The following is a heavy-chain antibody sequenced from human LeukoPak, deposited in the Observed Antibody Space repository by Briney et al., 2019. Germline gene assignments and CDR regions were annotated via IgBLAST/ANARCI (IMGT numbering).Heavy chain of an antibody. Sequence: GASVKVSCKASGYSFTNYGFTWVRQAPGQGLEWMGWMNPNSGNTGYAQKFQGRVTITRNTSISTAYMELSSLRSEDTAVYYCARPASGWAFDYWGQGTLVTVSS. CDR1: GYSFTNYG. D-gene: IGHD6-19*01. CDR3: ARPASGWAFDY. CDR2: MNPNSGNT. V-gene: IGHV1-8*03. J-gene: IGHJ4*02.